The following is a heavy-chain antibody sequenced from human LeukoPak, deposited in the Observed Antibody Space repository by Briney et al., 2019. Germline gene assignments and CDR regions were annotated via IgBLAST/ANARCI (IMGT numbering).Heavy chain of an antibody. J-gene: IGHJ6*02. Sequence: SQTLSLTCTVSGGSISSGGFYWSWIRQHPGKGLEWIGYIYYSGSTYCNPSLKSRVTISVDTSKNQFSLKLSSVTAADTAVYYCARDREYDSSGYYLGYYYGMDVWGQGTTVTVSS. V-gene: IGHV4-31*03. CDR3: ARDREYDSSGYYLGYYYGMDV. CDR1: GGSISSGGFY. D-gene: IGHD3-22*01. CDR2: IYYSGST.